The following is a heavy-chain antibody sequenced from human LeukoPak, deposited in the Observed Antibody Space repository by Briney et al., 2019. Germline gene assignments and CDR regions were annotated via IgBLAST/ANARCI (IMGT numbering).Heavy chain of an antibody. Sequence: SETLSLTCTVSGGSISSSSYYWGWIRQPPGKGLEWIGSTYYSGSTYYNPSLKSRVTISVDTSKNQFSLKLSSVTAADTAVYYCARVPCSSTSCYKLVDYWGQGTLVTVSS. CDR1: GGSISSSSYY. CDR2: TYYSGST. V-gene: IGHV4-39*01. J-gene: IGHJ4*02. CDR3: ARVPCSSTSCYKLVDY. D-gene: IGHD2-2*02.